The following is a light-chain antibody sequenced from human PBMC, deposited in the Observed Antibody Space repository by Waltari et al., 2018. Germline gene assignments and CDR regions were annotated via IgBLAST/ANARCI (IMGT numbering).Light chain of an antibody. CDR1: QSDSNSNY. Sequence: IVLTQSPCTLPLSPGLRAPLSCRPSQSDSNSNYLAWYQQKPGQAPRLLIYGESNTATGVPGRFTASGSGTEFTLTISRLEPEDFAIYYCQQYGASPKIAFGQGTRLEIK. CDR2: GES. V-gene: IGKV3-20*01. J-gene: IGKJ5*01. CDR3: QQYGASPKIA.